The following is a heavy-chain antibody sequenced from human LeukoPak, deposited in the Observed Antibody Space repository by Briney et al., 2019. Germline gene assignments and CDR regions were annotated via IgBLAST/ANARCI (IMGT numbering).Heavy chain of an antibody. CDR2: INHSGST. J-gene: IGHJ4*02. V-gene: IGHV4-34*01. D-gene: IGHD3-22*01. CDR3: ARGNVDYYDDMLDY. Sequence: SETLSLTCAVYGESFSGYFWTWIRQPPGKGLEWIGEINHSGSTNYNPSLKSRVTISVDTSKSQFSLKLSSVTAADTAVYYCARGNVDYYDDMLDYWGQGTLVTVSS. CDR1: GESFSGYF.